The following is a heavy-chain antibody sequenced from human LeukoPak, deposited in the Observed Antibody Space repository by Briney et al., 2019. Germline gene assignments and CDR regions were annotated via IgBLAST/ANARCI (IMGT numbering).Heavy chain of an antibody. D-gene: IGHD2-21*01. J-gene: IGHJ4*02. V-gene: IGHV1-46*01. CDR1: GYTFTSYY. Sequence: GASVKVSCKASGYTFTSYYMHWVRQAPGQGLEWMGIINPSGGSTSYAQKFQGRVTMTRDTSTSTVYMELSSLRSEDTAVYYCASRGERWLQEGPFDYWGQGTLVTVSS. CDR2: INPSGGST. CDR3: ASRGERWLQEGPFDY.